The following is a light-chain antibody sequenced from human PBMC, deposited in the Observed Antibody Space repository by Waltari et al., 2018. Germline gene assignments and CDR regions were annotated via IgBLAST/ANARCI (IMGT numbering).Light chain of an antibody. Sequence: DIVMTQSPDSLAVSLGERATINCKSSQRVLYSSNNKNYLAWYQQKPGQPPKLLISWASTRESGVPDRFSGSGSGTDFTLTISSLQAEDVAVYYCQQYYSTPPYTFGQGTKLEIK. CDR3: QQYYSTPPYT. CDR2: WAS. CDR1: QRVLYSSNNKNY. J-gene: IGKJ2*01. V-gene: IGKV4-1*01.